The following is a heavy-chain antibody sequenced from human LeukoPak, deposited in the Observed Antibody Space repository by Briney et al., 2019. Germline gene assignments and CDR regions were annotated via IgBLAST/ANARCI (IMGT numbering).Heavy chain of an antibody. CDR1: GESFSGYY. D-gene: IGHD1-26*01. V-gene: IGHV4-34*01. J-gene: IGHJ5*02. CDR2: INHSGST. Sequence: SETLSLTCAVYGESFSGYYWSWIRQPPGKGLEWIGEINHSGSTNYNPSLKSRVTISVDTSKNQFSLKLASLTAADTAVYYCARRPIVGSTGFYFDPWGPGTLVTVSS. CDR3: ARRPIVGSTGFYFDP.